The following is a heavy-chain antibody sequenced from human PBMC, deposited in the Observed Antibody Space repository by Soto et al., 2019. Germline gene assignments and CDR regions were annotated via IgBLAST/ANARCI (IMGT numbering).Heavy chain of an antibody. CDR3: ATASSSTRFFF. V-gene: IGHV4-31*03. D-gene: IGHD3-3*01. CDR1: GGSTSSDNYY. CDR2: IYRSGST. Sequence: SETLSLTCTVSGGSTSSDNYYWSWIRQHPGKGLEWIGYIYRSGSTYYNPSLKSRLTISLDTSKNQFALNLSSVTAADTAVYYCATASSSTRFFFWGQGILVTLSS. J-gene: IGHJ4*02.